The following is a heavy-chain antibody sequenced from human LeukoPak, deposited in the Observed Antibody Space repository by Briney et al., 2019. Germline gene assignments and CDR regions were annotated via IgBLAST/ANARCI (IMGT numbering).Heavy chain of an antibody. CDR2: IGVSGGDI. Sequence: GGSLRLSCAASGFTFSSYAMNWVRQAPGKGLEWVSIIGVSGGDIHYADSVKGRFTISRDNSKNTLYLQMNSLRVEDTAIYYGAIDPNWGIHYWGQGVLVTVSS. J-gene: IGHJ4*02. CDR3: AIDPNWGIHY. V-gene: IGHV3-23*01. D-gene: IGHD7-27*01. CDR1: GFTFSSYA.